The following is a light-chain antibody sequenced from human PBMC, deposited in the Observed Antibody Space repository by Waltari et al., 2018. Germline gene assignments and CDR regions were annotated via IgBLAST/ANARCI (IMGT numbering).Light chain of an antibody. CDR1: QSISNY. J-gene: IGKJ4*01. V-gene: IGKV1-39*01. CDR3: QQSYSTPRT. Sequence: DIQMTQSPSSLSASVGDRVTITCRASQSISNYVNWYLQKPGKAPKLLIYAASSLQSGVPLRFSGSGSGTDFTLTISSLQPEDFATYSCQQSYSTPRTFGGGTKVEIK. CDR2: AAS.